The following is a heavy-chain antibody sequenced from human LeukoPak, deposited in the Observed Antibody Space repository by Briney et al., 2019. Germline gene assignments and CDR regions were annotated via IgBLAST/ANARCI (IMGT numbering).Heavy chain of an antibody. V-gene: IGHV3-7*01. CDR3: RGGALDY. J-gene: IGHJ4*02. CDR2: INQDGREQ. Sequence: PGGSLRLSCAASGFTFSDYWMSWVRQAPGQGLEWVAKINQDGREQHFVDSVKGRFTISRDNAQNSLFLQMDSLRAEDTAVYYCRGGALDYWGQGALVSVSS. D-gene: IGHD3-16*01. CDR1: GFTFSDYW.